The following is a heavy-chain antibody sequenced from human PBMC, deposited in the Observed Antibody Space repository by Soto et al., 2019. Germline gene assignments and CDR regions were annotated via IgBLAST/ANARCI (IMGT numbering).Heavy chain of an antibody. J-gene: IGHJ5*02. Sequence: QVQLQESGPGLVKPSETLSLTCTVSGGSISSYYWSWIRQPPGKGLEWIGYIYYSGSTNYNPSLKSRVTISVDTSKNQFSLKLSSVTAADTAVYYCARDRGYSSSSAWFDPWGQGTLVTVSS. CDR1: GGSISSYY. D-gene: IGHD6-6*01. V-gene: IGHV4-59*01. CDR2: IYYSGST. CDR3: ARDRGYSSSSAWFDP.